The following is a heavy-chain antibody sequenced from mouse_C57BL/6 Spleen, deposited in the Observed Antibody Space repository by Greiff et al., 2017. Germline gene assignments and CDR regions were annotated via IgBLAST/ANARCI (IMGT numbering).Heavy chain of an antibody. J-gene: IGHJ1*03. CDR3: ARDYDYDGGYCDV. CDR1: GYTFTSYW. CDR2: IHPNSGST. V-gene: IGHV1-64*01. Sequence: QVQLQQPGAELVKPGASVKLSCKASGYTFTSYWMHWVKQRPGQGLEWIGMIHPNSGSTNYNEKFKSKATLTVDKSSSTAYMQLSSLTSEDSAVYDCARDYDYDGGYCDVWGTGTTVTVSS. D-gene: IGHD2-4*01.